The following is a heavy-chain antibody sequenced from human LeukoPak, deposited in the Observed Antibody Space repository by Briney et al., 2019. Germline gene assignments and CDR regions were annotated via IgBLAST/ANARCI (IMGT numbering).Heavy chain of an antibody. J-gene: IGHJ4*02. CDR1: GFTFSTYG. V-gene: IGHV3-48*01. Sequence: GGSLRLSCAASGFTFSTYGMSWVRQAPGKGLEWVSYISSSSSNIYYADSVRGRFTVSRDNAKKSLYLQMNSLGAEDTAVYYCARDLQVWAYYFDYWGQGTLVTVSS. CDR2: ISSSSSNI. CDR3: ARDLQVWAYYFDY. D-gene: IGHD3-16*01.